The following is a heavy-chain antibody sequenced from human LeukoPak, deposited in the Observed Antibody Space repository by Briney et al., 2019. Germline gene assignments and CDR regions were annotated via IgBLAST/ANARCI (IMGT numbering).Heavy chain of an antibody. J-gene: IGHJ6*03. V-gene: IGHV7-4-1*02. CDR1: GYTFTTYA. D-gene: IGHD6-13*01. CDR3: ARVHSSSWYLSYYYYYYMDV. Sequence: ASVKVSCKASGYTFTTYAMNWVRQAPGQGLEWMGWINTNTGNPTYAQGFTGRFVFSLDTSVSTAYLQISSLKAEDTAVYYCARVHSSSWYLSYYYYYYMDVWGKGTTVTISS. CDR2: INTNTGNP.